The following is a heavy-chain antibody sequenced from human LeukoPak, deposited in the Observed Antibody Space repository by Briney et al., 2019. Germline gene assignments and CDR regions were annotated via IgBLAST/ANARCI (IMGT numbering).Heavy chain of an antibody. D-gene: IGHD3-9*01. CDR2: INHSGST. Sequence: SETLSLTCAVSGGSFSGYYWNWIRQPPGKGLEWIGEINHSGSTNYNPSLQSRVTISVDMSKNQFSLKLTSVTAADTAVYYCARGLLRYFDWSIDYWGQGALVTVSS. CDR1: GGSFSGYY. CDR3: ARGLLRYFDWSIDY. V-gene: IGHV4-34*01. J-gene: IGHJ4*02.